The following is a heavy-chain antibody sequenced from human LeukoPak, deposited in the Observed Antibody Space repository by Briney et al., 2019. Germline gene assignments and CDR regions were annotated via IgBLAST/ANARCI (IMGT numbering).Heavy chain of an antibody. CDR2: ISSSGSTI. J-gene: IGHJ6*03. CDR3: ARDTRERTTVNYYYYYMYV. D-gene: IGHD4-17*01. Sequence: GGSLRLSCAASGFTFSDYYMSWIRQAPGKGLEWVSYISSSGSTIYYADSVKGRFTISRDNAKNSLYLQMNSLRAEDTAVYYCARDTRERTTVNYYYYYMYVWGKGTTVTVSS. CDR1: GFTFSDYY. V-gene: IGHV3-11*04.